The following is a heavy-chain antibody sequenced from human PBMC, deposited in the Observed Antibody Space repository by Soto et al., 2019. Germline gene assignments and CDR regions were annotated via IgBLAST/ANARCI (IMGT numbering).Heavy chain of an antibody. Sequence: QVQLVQSGAEMKKPGASVTVSCKTSGYPLTDFYIHWVRQAPGQGLEWMAWINPHTGDTNTALKFQGRVTMTRDTSINTAFMELTRLSSDDTAVYYCAREGGAAPGARREWYLDLWGRGTLVSVSS. V-gene: IGHV1-2*02. CDR2: INPHTGDT. D-gene: IGHD6-25*01. J-gene: IGHJ2*01. CDR3: AREGGAAPGARREWYLDL. CDR1: GYPLTDFY.